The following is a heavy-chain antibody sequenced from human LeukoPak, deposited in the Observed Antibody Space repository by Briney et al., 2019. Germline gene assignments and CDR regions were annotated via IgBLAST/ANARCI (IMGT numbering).Heavy chain of an antibody. CDR1: GYTFTSYY. D-gene: IGHD3-22*01. CDR2: INPSGGST. CDR3: ARETPSSGYYAVRIFAFDI. V-gene: IGHV1-46*01. J-gene: IGHJ3*02. Sequence: GASVKVSCKASGYTFTSYYMHWVRQAPGQGLEWMGIINPSGGSTSYAQKFQGRVTMTRDMSTSTVYMEVSSLRSEDTAVYYCARETPSSGYYAVRIFAFDIWGQGTMVTVSS.